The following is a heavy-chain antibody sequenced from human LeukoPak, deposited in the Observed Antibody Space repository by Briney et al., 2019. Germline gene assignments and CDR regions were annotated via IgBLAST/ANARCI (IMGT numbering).Heavy chain of an antibody. D-gene: IGHD2/OR15-2a*01. CDR3: ARGSWSTYYAPDH. J-gene: IGHJ4*02. CDR1: GYSFTSYD. CDR2: INHINGDT. V-gene: IGHV1-8*01. Sequence: ASVKVSCKASGYSFTSYDISWVRQTPGQGLEWIGHINHINGDTVYVQKFQGRVTFTRDTSTSTAYLEVSSLTSGGTAVYYCARGSWSTYYAPDHWGQGTLVTVSS.